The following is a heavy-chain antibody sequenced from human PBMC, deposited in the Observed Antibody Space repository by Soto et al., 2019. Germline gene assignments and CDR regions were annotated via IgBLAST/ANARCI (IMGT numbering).Heavy chain of an antibody. J-gene: IGHJ6*02. CDR2: ISGSSSSI. CDR1: GFTFRSYN. D-gene: IGHD3-10*01. V-gene: IGHV3-21*06. CDR3: ARVGLWFGDRQLMLDV. Sequence: VQLVESGGGLVKPGGSLRLSCAASGFTFRSYNMNWVRQAPGKGLECVSFISGSSSSIYYGDSVKGRFTISRDNAENSLYLQMNSLRPEDTAVYYCARVGLWFGDRQLMLDVWGQGATVTVSS.